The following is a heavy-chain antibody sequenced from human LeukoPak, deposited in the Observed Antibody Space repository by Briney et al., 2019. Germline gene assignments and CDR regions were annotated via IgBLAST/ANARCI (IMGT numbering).Heavy chain of an antibody. CDR2: INGGSGNT. CDR3: ANPRYDSSGYYYVD. CDR1: GYTFTTYA. J-gene: IGHJ4*02. Sequence: GASVKVSCKASGYTFTTYAIHWVRQAPGQRLYWVGWINGGSGNTKYSPEFQGRVTITRDTSASTAYMELSSLRSEDTAVYYCANPRYDSSGYYYVDWGQGTLVTVSS. D-gene: IGHD3-22*01. V-gene: IGHV1-3*01.